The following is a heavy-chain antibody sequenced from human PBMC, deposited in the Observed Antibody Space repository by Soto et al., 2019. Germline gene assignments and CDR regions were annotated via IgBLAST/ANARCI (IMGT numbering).Heavy chain of an antibody. CDR1: GFTCSSYS. CDR3: AKEGGLSGSYYISSSYYFDY. Sequence: GGSLRLSCAAPGFTCSSYSMNWVRQAQGKGLEWVSYISSSSSTIYYADSVKGRFTISRDNAKNSLYLQMNSLRAEDTSVYYCAKEGGLSGSYYISSSYYFDYWRHGTLVTVSS. D-gene: IGHD1-26*01. V-gene: IGHV3-48*01. CDR2: ISSSSSTI. J-gene: IGHJ4*01.